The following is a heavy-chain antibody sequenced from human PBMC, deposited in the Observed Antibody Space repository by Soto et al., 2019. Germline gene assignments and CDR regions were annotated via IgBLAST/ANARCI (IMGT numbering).Heavy chain of an antibody. D-gene: IGHD5-18*01. V-gene: IGHV4-31*03. J-gene: IGHJ4*02. CDR2: IYYSGST. Sequence: QVQLQEAGPGLVKPSQTLSLTCTVSGGSISSGGYYWSWIRQHPGKGLEWIGYIYYSGSTYYNPSLKSRVTISVVTSKNQFSLKLSSVTAADTAVYYCARSGYSYGPNPLLYWGQGTLVTVSS. CDR1: GGSISSGGYY. CDR3: ARSGYSYGPNPLLY.